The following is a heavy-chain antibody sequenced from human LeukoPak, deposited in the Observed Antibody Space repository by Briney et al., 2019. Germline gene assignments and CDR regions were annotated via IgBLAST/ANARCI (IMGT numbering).Heavy chain of an antibody. D-gene: IGHD2-15*01. V-gene: IGHV1-8*03. CDR1: GYTFTSYD. CDR2: MNPNSGNT. J-gene: IGHJ4*02. CDR3: ARIPVSSTPRTLDY. Sequence: ASVKVSCKASGYTFTSYDINWVRQATGQGLEWMGWMNPNSGNTGYAQKFQGRVTITTDTSTSTAYMELRSLRSDDTAVYYCARIPVSSTPRTLDYWGQGTLVTVSS.